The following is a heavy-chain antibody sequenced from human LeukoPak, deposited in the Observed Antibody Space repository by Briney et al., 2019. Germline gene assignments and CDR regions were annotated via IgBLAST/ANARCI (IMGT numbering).Heavy chain of an antibody. Sequence: ASVKVSCKASGYTFTSYGISWVRQAPGQGLEWMGWISAYDGNTNYAQKLQGRVTMTTDTSTSTAYMELRSLRSDDTAVYYCARDSDSGWSDAFDIWGQGTMVTVSS. CDR3: ARDSDSGWSDAFDI. D-gene: IGHD6-19*01. V-gene: IGHV1-18*01. J-gene: IGHJ3*02. CDR2: ISAYDGNT. CDR1: GYTFTSYG.